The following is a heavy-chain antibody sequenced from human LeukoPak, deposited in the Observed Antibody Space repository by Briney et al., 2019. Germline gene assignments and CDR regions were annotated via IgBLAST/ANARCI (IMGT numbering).Heavy chain of an antibody. CDR3: ARDSGVVPAATFDY. D-gene: IGHD2-2*01. J-gene: IGHJ4*02. CDR2: ISAYNGNT. CDR1: GYTFTGYY. V-gene: IGHV1-18*04. Sequence: ASVKVSCKASGYTFTGYYMHWVRQAPGQGLEWMGWISAYNGNTNYAQKLQGRVTMTTDTSTSTAYMELRSLRSDDTAVYYCARDSGVVPAATFDYWGQGTLVTVSS.